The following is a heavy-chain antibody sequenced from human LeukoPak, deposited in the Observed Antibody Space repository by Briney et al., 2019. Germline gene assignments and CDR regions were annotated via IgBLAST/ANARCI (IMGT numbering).Heavy chain of an antibody. J-gene: IGHJ4*02. CDR3: ATRGY. V-gene: IGHV4-59*08. CDR2: IYNSGNN. D-gene: IGHD3-10*01. Sequence: SETLSLTCTVSGGSISSDYWQWIRQPPGKGLEWVGYIYNSGNNHYNSSLKSRVTISRDTSKNQFSLKLASVTAADTAVYYCATRGYWGQGTLVAVSS. CDR1: GGSISSDY.